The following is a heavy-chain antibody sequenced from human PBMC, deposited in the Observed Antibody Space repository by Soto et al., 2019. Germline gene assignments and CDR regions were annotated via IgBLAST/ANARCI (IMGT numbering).Heavy chain of an antibody. D-gene: IGHD3-10*01. CDR3: VGGDYAGAGTFYLTDH. CDR1: GLTCNNYW. Sequence: EVQLVESGGGLVQPGGSLRLSCTASGLTCNNYWMHWVRQAPGKGPVWVSRINGDGRTTTYADSVRGRFTISRDNAKNTVYLQMNSLRAEDTAVYYCVGGDYAGAGTFYLTDHWGQGSLVTVSS. J-gene: IGHJ4*02. V-gene: IGHV3-74*01. CDR2: INGDGRTT.